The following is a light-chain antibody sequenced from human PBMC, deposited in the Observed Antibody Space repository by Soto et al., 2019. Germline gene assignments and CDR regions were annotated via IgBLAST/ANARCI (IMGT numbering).Light chain of an antibody. CDR2: EDT. Sequence: QSVLTQPASVSGSPGQSITISCTGTGSDVGRYNLVSWYQQHPGKAPKLVLYEDTKRHAGTSSRFSGSKSANTASLTVSGLQAEDEADYYCCSYAGGNNWVFGGGTKLTVL. CDR1: GSDVGRYNL. J-gene: IGLJ3*02. V-gene: IGLV2-23*01. CDR3: CSYAGGNNWV.